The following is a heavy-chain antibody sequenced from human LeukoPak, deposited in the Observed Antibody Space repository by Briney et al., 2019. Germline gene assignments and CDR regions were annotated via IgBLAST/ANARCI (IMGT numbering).Heavy chain of an antibody. CDR1: GGSMNNYY. CDR3: ARHPMTTITSDARNWFDP. CDR2: IYYSGRT. V-gene: IGHV4-59*05. D-gene: IGHD5-12*01. J-gene: IGHJ5*02. Sequence: SETLSLTCIVSGGSMNNYYWSWFRQPPGKGLEWIGSIYYSGRTYYNPSLKSRVTISVDTSKNQFSLRLSSVTAADTAYYYCARHPMTTITSDARNWFDPWGQGTLVTVSS.